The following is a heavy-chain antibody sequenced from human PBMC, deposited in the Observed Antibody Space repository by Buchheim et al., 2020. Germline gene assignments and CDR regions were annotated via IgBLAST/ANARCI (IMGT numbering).Heavy chain of an antibody. J-gene: IGHJ6*02. V-gene: IGHV4-31*03. CDR1: GGSISSGGYY. Sequence: QVQLQESGPGLVKPSQTLSLTCTVSGGSISSGGYYWSWIRQHPGKGLEWIGYIYYSGSTYYNPSLKSRVTISVDPSKNQFSLKLSSVTAADTAVYYCARDTIYCSSTSCYGGFEGMDVWGQGTT. CDR2: IYYSGST. D-gene: IGHD2-2*01. CDR3: ARDTIYCSSTSCYGGFEGMDV.